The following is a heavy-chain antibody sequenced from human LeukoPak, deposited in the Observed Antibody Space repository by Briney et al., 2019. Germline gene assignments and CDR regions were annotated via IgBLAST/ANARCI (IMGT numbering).Heavy chain of an antibody. CDR2: IWYDGSNK. Sequence: PGRSLRLSCAASGFTFSSYVMHWVRQAPGKGLEWVAVIWYDGSNKYYADSVKGRFTISRDNSKNTLYLQMNSLRAEDTAVYYCATEGHSSSWLIRWFDPWGQGTLVSVSS. J-gene: IGHJ5*02. CDR3: ATEGHSSSWLIRWFDP. V-gene: IGHV3-33*01. CDR1: GFTFSSYV. D-gene: IGHD6-13*01.